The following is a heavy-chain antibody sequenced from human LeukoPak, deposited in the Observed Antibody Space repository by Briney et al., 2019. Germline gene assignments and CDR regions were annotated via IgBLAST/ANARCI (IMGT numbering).Heavy chain of an antibody. CDR3: ARYRLTDSPINWFDP. D-gene: IGHD1-14*01. V-gene: IGHV1-18*01. Sequence: ASVKVSCKASGYTFTSYGISWVRQAPGQGLEWMGWISAYNGNTNYAQKLQGRVTMTTDTPTNTAYMELGSLTSDDTAVYYCARYRLTDSPINWFDPWGQGTLVTVSS. CDR1: GYTFTSYG. J-gene: IGHJ5*02. CDR2: ISAYNGNT.